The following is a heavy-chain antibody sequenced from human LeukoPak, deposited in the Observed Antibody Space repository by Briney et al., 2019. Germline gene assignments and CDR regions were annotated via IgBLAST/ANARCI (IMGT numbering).Heavy chain of an antibody. CDR1: GGSISSYY. CDR3: AREASRLLWSWFGP. V-gene: IGHV4-59*12. D-gene: IGHD2-2*01. J-gene: IGHJ5*02. Sequence: SETLSLTCTVSGGSISSYYWSWIRQPQGKGLEWMGYIYYSGSTNYNPSLKSRVTISVDTSKNQFSLKLSSVTAADTAVYYCAREASRLLWSWFGPWGQGTLVTVSS. CDR2: IYYSGST.